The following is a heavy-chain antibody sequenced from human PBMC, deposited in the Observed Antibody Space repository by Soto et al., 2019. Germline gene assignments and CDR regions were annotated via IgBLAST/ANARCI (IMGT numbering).Heavy chain of an antibody. V-gene: IGHV5-51*01. D-gene: IGHD3-10*01. J-gene: IGHJ6*02. CDR1: GYSFTSYW. CDR3: ARLFTYGSGSYYSSYYDHGILL. Sequence: PGESLKISCKGSGYSFTSYWIGWVRQMPGKGLEWMGIIYPGDSDTRYSPSFQGQVTISADKSISTAYLQWSSLKASDTAMYYCARLFTYGSGSYYSSYYDHGILLWGPARRVTVSS. CDR2: IYPGDSDT.